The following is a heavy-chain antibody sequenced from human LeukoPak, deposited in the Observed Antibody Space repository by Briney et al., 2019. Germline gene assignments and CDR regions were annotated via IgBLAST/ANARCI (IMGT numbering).Heavy chain of an antibody. Sequence: SETLSLTCTVSGGSISSYYWSWIRQPAGKGLEWIGRIYTSGSTNYNPSLKSRVTMSVDTSKNQFSLKLSSVTAADTAVYYCARALPYSSSSYFDYWGQGTLVTVSS. CDR1: GGSISSYY. CDR3: ARALPYSSSSYFDY. CDR2: IYTSGST. J-gene: IGHJ4*02. V-gene: IGHV4-4*07. D-gene: IGHD6-6*01.